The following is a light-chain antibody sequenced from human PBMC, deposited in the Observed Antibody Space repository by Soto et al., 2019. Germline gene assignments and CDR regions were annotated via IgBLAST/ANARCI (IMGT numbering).Light chain of an antibody. CDR1: QSISSY. Sequence: DIQMTQSPSSLSASVGDRVTITCRASQSISSYLNWYQQKPGKAPKLLIYAASSLQSGDPSRFSGSGSGKDFMLISRSLQPEDCETYYWQQIYSTSFTFGRGTKLEIK. CDR3: QQIYSTSFT. V-gene: IGKV1-39*01. CDR2: AAS. J-gene: IGKJ2*01.